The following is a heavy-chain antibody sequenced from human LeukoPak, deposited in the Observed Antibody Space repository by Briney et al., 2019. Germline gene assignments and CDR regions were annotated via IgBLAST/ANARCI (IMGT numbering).Heavy chain of an antibody. CDR3: ARAVDSGSYYDAFDI. D-gene: IGHD1-26*01. CDR2: ISSSSRYI. V-gene: IGHV3-21*01. J-gene: IGHJ3*02. Sequence: GGSLRLSCAASGFTFSRYSMNWVRQAPGKGLEWVSSISSSSRYIYYADSVKGRFTISRDNAKNSLYLQMNSLRAEDTAVYYCARAVDSGSYYDAFDIWGQGTMVTVSS. CDR1: GFTFSRYS.